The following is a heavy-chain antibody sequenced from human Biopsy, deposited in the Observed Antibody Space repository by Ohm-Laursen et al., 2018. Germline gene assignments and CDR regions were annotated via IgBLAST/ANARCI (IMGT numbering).Heavy chain of an antibody. CDR3: ARDLYDFCGGCPFDP. V-gene: IGHV3-23*01. D-gene: IGHD3-3*01. J-gene: IGHJ5*02. CDR2: INGSGGST. CDR1: GFTFSSHA. Sequence: SLRLSCAASGFTFSSHAMSWVRQAPGKGLECVSVINGSGGSTYYADPVKGRFTISRDNSKNTLYLQMNSLRAEDTAMYYFARDLYDFCGGCPFDPWGQGTLVTVSP.